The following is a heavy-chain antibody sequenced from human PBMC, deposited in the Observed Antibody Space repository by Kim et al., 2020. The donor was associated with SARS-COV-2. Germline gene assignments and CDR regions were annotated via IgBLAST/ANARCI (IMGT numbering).Heavy chain of an antibody. V-gene: IGHV4-34*01. D-gene: IGHD2-2*02. CDR2: INHSGST. CDR3: ARWTRRGYCSSTSCSTRKYYYYGMDV. Sequence: SETLSLTCAVYGGSFSGYYWSWIRQPPGKGLEWIGEINHSGSTNYNPSLKSRVTISVDTSKNQFSLKLSSVTAADTAVYYCARWTRRGYCSSTSCSTRKYYYYGMDVWGQGTTVTVSS. J-gene: IGHJ6*02. CDR1: GGSFSGYY.